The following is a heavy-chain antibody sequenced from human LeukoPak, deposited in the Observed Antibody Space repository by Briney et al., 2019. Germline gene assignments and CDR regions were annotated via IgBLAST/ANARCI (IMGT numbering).Heavy chain of an antibody. V-gene: IGHV4-31*03. Sequence: PSETPSLTCTVSGGSISSGGYYWSWIRQHPGKGLEWIGYIYYSGSTYYNPSLKSRVTISVDTSKNQFSLKLSSVTAADTAVYYCARGYCSSTSCYRGLYFDYWGQGTLVTVSS. D-gene: IGHD2-2*01. CDR2: IYYSGST. CDR1: GGSISSGGYY. CDR3: ARGYCSSTSCYRGLYFDY. J-gene: IGHJ4*02.